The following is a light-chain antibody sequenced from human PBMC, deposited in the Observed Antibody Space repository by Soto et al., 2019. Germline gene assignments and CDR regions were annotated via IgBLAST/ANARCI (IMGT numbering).Light chain of an antibody. CDR2: KAS. V-gene: IGKV1-5*03. Sequence: DIQMTQSPSTLSASVGDRVTITCRASQSISSWLAWYQQKPGKAPKLLIYKASSLKSGVPSRFSGSESGTEFTLTISSLQPDDFATYYCQQYHSYWTFGQGTKVEIK. J-gene: IGKJ1*01. CDR3: QQYHSYWT. CDR1: QSISSW.